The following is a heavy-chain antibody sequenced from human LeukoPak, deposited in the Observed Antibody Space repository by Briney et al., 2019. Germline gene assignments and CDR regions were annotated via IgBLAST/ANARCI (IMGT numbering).Heavy chain of an antibody. D-gene: IGHD2-2*01. J-gene: IGHJ4*02. Sequence: ASVKVSCKASGYTFTSYGISWVRQAPGQGLEWMGWISAYNGNTNYAQKLQGRVTMTTDTSTSTAYMELRSLRSDDTAVYYCARDQRAYCSSTSCPFDYRGQGTLVTVSS. CDR2: ISAYNGNT. CDR1: GYTFTSYG. CDR3: ARDQRAYCSSTSCPFDY. V-gene: IGHV1-18*01.